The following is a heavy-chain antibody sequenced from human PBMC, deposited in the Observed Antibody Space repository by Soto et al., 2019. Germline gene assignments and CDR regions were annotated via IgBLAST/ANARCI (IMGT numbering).Heavy chain of an antibody. Sequence: GESLKISCKGSGYSFTSYWIGWVRQMPGKGLEWMGIIYPGDSDTRYSPSFQGQVTISADKSISTAYLQWSSLKASDTAMYYCARQERCSSTSCYGYYYYYGMDVWGQGTTVTVSS. CDR1: GYSFTSYW. D-gene: IGHD2-2*01. V-gene: IGHV5-51*01. CDR3: ARQERCSSTSCYGYYYYYGMDV. CDR2: IYPGDSDT. J-gene: IGHJ6*02.